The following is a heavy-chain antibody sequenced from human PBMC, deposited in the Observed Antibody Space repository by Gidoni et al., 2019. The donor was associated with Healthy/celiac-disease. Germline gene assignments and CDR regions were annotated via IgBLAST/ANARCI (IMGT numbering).Heavy chain of an antibody. Sequence: QVQLVQSGAEVKTPGASVKVSCKVSGYPLTELSMHWVRQAPGKGLEWLGGFDPEDGETIYAQKFQGRVTMTEDTSTDTAYMELSSLRSEDTAVYYCRILTGYPDWYFDLWGRGTLVTVSS. CDR2: FDPEDGET. D-gene: IGHD3-9*01. CDR3: RILTGYPDWYFDL. CDR1: GYPLTELS. V-gene: IGHV1-24*01. J-gene: IGHJ2*01.